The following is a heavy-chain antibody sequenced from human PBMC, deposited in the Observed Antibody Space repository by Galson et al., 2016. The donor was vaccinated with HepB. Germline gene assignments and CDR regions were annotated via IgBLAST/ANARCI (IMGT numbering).Heavy chain of an antibody. J-gene: IGHJ3*02. CDR1: GFTFSIYA. Sequence: SLRLSCAASGFTFSIYAMHWVRQAPGKGPEWVAVISHDGTNTYYADSVKGRFTISRDNSKTTLYLQMSSLRAEDTAMYYCASINAGSFAFDIWGRGTMVTVSS. D-gene: IGHD1-26*01. CDR3: ASINAGSFAFDI. CDR2: ISHDGTNT. V-gene: IGHV3-30*04.